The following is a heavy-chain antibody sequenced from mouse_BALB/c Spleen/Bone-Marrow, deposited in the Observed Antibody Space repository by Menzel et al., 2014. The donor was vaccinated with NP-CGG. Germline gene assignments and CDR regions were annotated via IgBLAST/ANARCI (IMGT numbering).Heavy chain of an antibody. Sequence: EVKLQESGPELVEPGASVKISCKASGYSFTGYFMNWVMQSHGKSLEWIGRINPYNGDTFYNQKFKGKATLTVDKSSSTAHMELRSLASEDSAVYYCASSFITTAYYFDYWGQGTTLTVSS. CDR2: INPYNGDT. J-gene: IGHJ2*01. D-gene: IGHD1-2*01. V-gene: IGHV1-20*02. CDR1: GYSFTGYF. CDR3: ASSFITTAYYFDY.